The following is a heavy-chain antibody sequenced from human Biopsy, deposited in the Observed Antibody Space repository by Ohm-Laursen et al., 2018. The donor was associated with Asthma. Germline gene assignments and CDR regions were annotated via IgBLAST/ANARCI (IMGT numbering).Heavy chain of an antibody. J-gene: IGHJ3*02. CDR3: VRDGTDDAFDI. D-gene: IGHD1-1*01. CDR1: GFSFSNFA. V-gene: IGHV3-30*06. Sequence: SLRLSCTASGFSFSNFATHWVRQAPGKGLEWVGVISKDASTQDYADSVKGRFTMARDNSKNTLGLQMNSLREEDTAVYYCVRDGTDDAFDIWGQGTVVSVSS. CDR2: ISKDASTQ.